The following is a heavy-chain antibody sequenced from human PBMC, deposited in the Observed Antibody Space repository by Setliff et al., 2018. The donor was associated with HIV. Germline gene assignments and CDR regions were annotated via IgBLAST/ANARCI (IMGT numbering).Heavy chain of an antibody. CDR1: GGPINSGSYH. Sequence: TSETLSLTCTVSGGPINSGSYHWGWIRQPPGKGLEWIGNIYYSGSTYYNPSLKSRVTISVDTSKNQFSLKLSSVTAADTAIYYCARTRGYTYGYIDYWGQGTLVTVSS. V-gene: IGHV4-39*01. D-gene: IGHD5-18*01. CDR3: ARTRGYTYGYIDY. J-gene: IGHJ4*02. CDR2: IYYSGST.